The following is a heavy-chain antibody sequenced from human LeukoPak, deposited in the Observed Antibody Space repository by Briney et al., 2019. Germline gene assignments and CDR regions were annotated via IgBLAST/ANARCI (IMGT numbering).Heavy chain of an antibody. CDR1: GFTFSTYG. CDR3: ARAPRIQLWSFYFDY. J-gene: IGHJ4*02. V-gene: IGHV4-38-2*01. CDR2: IYHSGST. D-gene: IGHD5-18*01. Sequence: GTLRLSCEASGFTFSTYGMSWVRQAPGKGLEWIGSIYHSGSTCYNPSLKSRVTISVDTSKNQFSLKLSSVTAADTAVYYCARAPRIQLWSFYFDYWGQGTLVTVSS.